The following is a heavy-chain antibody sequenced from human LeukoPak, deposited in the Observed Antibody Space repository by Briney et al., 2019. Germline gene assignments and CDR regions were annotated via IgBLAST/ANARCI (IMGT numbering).Heavy chain of an antibody. V-gene: IGHV4-59*01. CDR1: GGSISSYY. Sequence: SETLSLTCTVSGGSISSYYWRWIRQPPGKGLEWIGYIYYSGSTNYNPSLKSRVTISVDTSKNQFSLKLSSVTAADTAVYYCARAIVVVPAATYYFDYWGQGTLVTVSS. J-gene: IGHJ4*02. CDR3: ARAIVVVPAATYYFDY. D-gene: IGHD2-2*01. CDR2: IYYSGST.